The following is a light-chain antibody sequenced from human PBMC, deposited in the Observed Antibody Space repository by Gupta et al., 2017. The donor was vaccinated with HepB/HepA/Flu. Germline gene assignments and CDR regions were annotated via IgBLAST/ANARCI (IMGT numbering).Light chain of an antibody. CDR2: RTN. J-gene: IGLJ3*02. V-gene: IGLV1-47*01. CDR3: DAWDDRRRGNWV. Sequence: SVLTQPPSASGTPGQRVAISCSGSKSNIGSNHVFCYHQFPGSAPKHLLYRTNGRHYGVTPRCFASKSGTSTAMAISGLRPEEEAAYYCDAWDDRRRGNWVFGGGTKMTVL. CDR1: KSNIGSNH.